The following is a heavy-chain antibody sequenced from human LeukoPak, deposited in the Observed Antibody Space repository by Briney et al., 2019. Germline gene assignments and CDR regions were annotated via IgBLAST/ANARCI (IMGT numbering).Heavy chain of an antibody. Sequence: GGSLRLSCAASGFTFSSYAMSWVRQAPGKGLEWVSAISGSGGSTYSADSVKDRFTISRDNSKNTLYLQMNSLRAEDTAVYYCAKDVGSGSFFDCWGPGTLVTVSS. CDR2: ISGSGGST. CDR1: GFTFSSYA. J-gene: IGHJ4*02. V-gene: IGHV3-23*01. D-gene: IGHD3-10*01. CDR3: AKDVGSGSFFDC.